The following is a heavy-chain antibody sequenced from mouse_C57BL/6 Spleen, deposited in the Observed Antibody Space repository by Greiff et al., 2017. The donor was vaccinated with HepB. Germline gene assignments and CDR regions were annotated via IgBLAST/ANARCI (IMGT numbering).Heavy chain of an antibody. D-gene: IGHD2-4*01. CDR2: INPNNGGS. Sequence: EVQLQQSGPELVKPGASVKMSCKASGYTFTDYNMHWVKQSHGKSLEWIGYINPNNGGSSYNQNFKGKASLTVNKSSSTAYMELRSLTSEDSAVYYCARVDYDYDGYFDVWGTGTTVTVSS. CDR3: ARVDYDYDGYFDV. CDR1: GYTFTDYN. J-gene: IGHJ1*03. V-gene: IGHV1-22*01.